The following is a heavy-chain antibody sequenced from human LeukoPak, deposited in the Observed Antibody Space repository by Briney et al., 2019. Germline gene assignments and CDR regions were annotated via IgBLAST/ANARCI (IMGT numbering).Heavy chain of an antibody. CDR1: GYTFINNA. J-gene: IGHJ3*02. D-gene: IGHD1-26*01. CDR2: IGTYNGNT. V-gene: IGHV1-18*01. CDR3: VREWDHTRMTFDI. Sequence: ASAKVSCKASGYTFINNAISWVRQAPGQGLEWMGWIGTYNGNTKYAQEFQGRVTMTTDTSTSTGYMELRNLRSDDTAVYFCVREWDHTRMTFDIWGQGTMVTVSS.